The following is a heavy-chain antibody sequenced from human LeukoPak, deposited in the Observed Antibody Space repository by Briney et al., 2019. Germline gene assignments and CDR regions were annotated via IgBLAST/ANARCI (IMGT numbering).Heavy chain of an antibody. CDR2: IKQDGGEK. Sequence: GGSLRLSCAASGFTFSSDWISWGRQAPGKGREWGANIKQDGGEKYYVGSVKGRFTISRDNAKNSLYLQMNSLRAEDPAVYYCARGEVATIGYYYYYMDVWGKATTVTISS. D-gene: IGHD5-12*01. J-gene: IGHJ6*03. CDR1: GFTFSSDW. V-gene: IGHV3-7*01. CDR3: ARGEVATIGYYYYYMDV.